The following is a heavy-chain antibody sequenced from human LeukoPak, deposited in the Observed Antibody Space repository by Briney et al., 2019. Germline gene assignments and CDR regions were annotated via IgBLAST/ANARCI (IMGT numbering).Heavy chain of an antibody. Sequence: PGGSLRLSCAASGFTFSSYAMHWVRQAPGKGLEWVAVISYDGSNKYYADSVKGRFTISRDNSKNTLYLQMNSLGAEDTAVYYCARDLGYCSSTSCFNYYYGMDVWGQGTTVTVSS. J-gene: IGHJ6*02. CDR3: ARDLGYCSSTSCFNYYYGMDV. V-gene: IGHV3-30*04. CDR2: ISYDGSNK. D-gene: IGHD2-2*01. CDR1: GFTFSSYA.